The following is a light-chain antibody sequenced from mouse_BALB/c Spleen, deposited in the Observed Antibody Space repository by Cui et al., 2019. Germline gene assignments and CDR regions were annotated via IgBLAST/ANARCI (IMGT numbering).Light chain of an antibody. CDR1: SSVSY. V-gene: IGKV4-55*01. Sequence: QIVLTQSPAIMPAAPGRKVTMTCSASSSVSYMYWYQQKPGTSPRLLIYDTSNLASGCPVRFSGSGSGTSYSLTISRMEAEDAATYYCQQWSSYPRTFGGGTKLEIK. CDR3: QQWSSYPRT. J-gene: IGKJ1*01. CDR2: DTS.